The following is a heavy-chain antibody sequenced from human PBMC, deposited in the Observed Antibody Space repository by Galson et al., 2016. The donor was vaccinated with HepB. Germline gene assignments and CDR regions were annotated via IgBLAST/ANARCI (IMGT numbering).Heavy chain of an antibody. J-gene: IGHJ3*02. CDR3: AKDPNYYDSSGYIWGAFDI. D-gene: IGHD3-22*01. V-gene: IGHV3-7*03. CDR1: GFPFSDNW. Sequence: SLRLSCAASGFPFSDNWMSWVRQAPGKGLEWVANINIDGSGKYYVDSVKGRFTISRDNSKNTLSLQMNSLRAEDTAVYYCAKDPNYYDSSGYIWGAFDIWGQGTMVTVSS. CDR2: INIDGSGK.